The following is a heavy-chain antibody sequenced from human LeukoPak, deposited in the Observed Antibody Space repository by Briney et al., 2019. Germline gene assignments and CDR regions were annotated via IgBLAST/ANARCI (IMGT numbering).Heavy chain of an antibody. CDR1: GFTFSFYA. V-gene: IGHV3-30*04. CDR2: ISYDGSNK. Sequence: PGGSLRLSCAASGFTFSFYAMHWVRQAPGKGLEWVAVISYDGSNKYYADSVKGRFTISRDNSKNTLFLQMNSLRTDDTAVYYCARGSPATVTTFTPIDPWGQGTLVTVSS. J-gene: IGHJ5*02. CDR3: ARGSPATVTTFTPIDP. D-gene: IGHD4-17*01.